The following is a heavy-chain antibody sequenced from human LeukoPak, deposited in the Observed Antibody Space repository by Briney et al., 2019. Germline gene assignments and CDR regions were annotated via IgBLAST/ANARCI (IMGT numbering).Heavy chain of an antibody. J-gene: IGHJ1*01. Sequence: ASVKVSCKASGYTFTSYDINWVRQAPGQGLEWMGRINPNSGGTNYAQKFQGRVTMTRDTSISTAYMELSRLRSDDTAVYYCARGTYYYDSSGQYPSEYFQHWGQGTLVTVSS. CDR2: INPNSGGT. CDR1: GYTFTSYD. CDR3: ARGTYYYDSSGQYPSEYFQH. V-gene: IGHV1-2*06. D-gene: IGHD3-22*01.